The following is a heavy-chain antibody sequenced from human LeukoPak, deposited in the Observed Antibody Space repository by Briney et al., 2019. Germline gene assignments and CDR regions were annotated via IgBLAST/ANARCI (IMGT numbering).Heavy chain of an antibody. D-gene: IGHD3-22*01. J-gene: IGHJ4*02. CDR3: ARDRGVYDIAGYYS. CDR1: GFTFSTFA. V-gene: IGHV3-30*15. Sequence: GGSRRLSCAASGFTFSTFAMVWVRQAPGKGLAWVSLVSFDGTNKFYAESVKGRFTISRDNSKHTLYLQMSSLRAEDTAVYYCARDRGVYDIAGYYSWGQGTLVTVSS. CDR2: VSFDGTNK.